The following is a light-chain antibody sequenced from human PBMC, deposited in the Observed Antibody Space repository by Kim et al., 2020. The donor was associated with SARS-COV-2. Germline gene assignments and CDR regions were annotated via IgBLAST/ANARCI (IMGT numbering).Light chain of an antibody. CDR3: QQYGNSPLT. V-gene: IGKV3-20*01. Sequence: SPGERATLSCRASQSVGSSYLAWYQPKPGQTPRLLSYGASSRATDIPDRVSGSGSGTDFTLTISRLEAEDFAVYYCQQYGNSPLTFGGGTKVDIK. J-gene: IGKJ4*01. CDR2: GAS. CDR1: QSVGSSY.